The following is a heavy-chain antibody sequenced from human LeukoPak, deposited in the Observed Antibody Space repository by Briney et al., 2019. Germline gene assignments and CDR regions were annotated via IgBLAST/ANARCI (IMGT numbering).Heavy chain of an antibody. CDR3: ARVHYYGSGNWFDP. CDR2: IKQDGSEK. V-gene: IGHV3-7*01. Sequence: PGGSLRLSCAASGFTFSSYWMSWVRQAPGKGLEWVANIKQDGSEKYYVDSVKGRFTISRDNAKNSLYLQMNSLRAEDTAVYYCARVHYYGSGNWFDPWGQGTLVTVSS. CDR1: GFTFSSYW. D-gene: IGHD3-10*01. J-gene: IGHJ5*02.